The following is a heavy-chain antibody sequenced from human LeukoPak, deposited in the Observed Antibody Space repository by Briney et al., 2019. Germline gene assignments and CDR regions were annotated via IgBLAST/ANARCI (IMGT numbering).Heavy chain of an antibody. CDR3: ARMSRLDY. CDR2: IYYTGSS. Sequence: SETLSLTCTVSGGSISGSSYYWGWIRQPPGKGLEWIGSIYYTGSSSYNPSLKSRVTTSVDTSKNQFSLRLTSVIAADTAVYYCARMSRLDYWGQGTLVTVSS. J-gene: IGHJ4*02. CDR1: GGSISGSSYY. V-gene: IGHV4-39*01.